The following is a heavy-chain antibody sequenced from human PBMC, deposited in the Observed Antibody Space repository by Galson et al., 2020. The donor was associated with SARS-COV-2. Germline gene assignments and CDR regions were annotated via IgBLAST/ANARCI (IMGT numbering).Heavy chain of an antibody. V-gene: IGHV6-1*01. J-gene: IGHJ6*02. CDR2: TYYRYKWYS. CDR1: GDSVSSDSAA. Sequence: SQTLSLTCDISGDSVSSDSAAWNWIRQSPLRGLEWLGRTYYRYKWYSDYAVSMKSRITITPDTSKNQFSLQLKSVTPEDTALYYCARSPGKTVARTMDVWGQGTSVTVSS. CDR3: ARSPGKTVARTMDV. D-gene: IGHD4-17*01.